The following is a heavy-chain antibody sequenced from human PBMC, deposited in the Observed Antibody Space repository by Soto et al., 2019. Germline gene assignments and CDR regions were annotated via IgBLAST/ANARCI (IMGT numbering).Heavy chain of an antibody. CDR2: IYSGDST. D-gene: IGHD1-26*01. V-gene: IGHV3-53*01. J-gene: IGHJ6*02. CDR3: ARPIVGATWNYYYGMDV. Sequence: GGSLRLSCAASGFTVSSNYMSWVRQAPGKGLEWVSVIYSGDSTYYADSVKGRFTISRDNSKNTLYLQMNSLRADDTAVYYFARPIVGATWNYYYGMDVWGQGTTVTVSS. CDR1: GFTVSSNY.